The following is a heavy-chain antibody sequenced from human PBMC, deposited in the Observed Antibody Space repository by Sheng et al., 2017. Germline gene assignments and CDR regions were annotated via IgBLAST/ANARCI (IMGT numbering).Heavy chain of an antibody. CDR1: GYSISSGYY. CDR3: ARGDIVVVVAAICWFDP. V-gene: IGHV4-38-2*01. Sequence: QVQLQESGPGLVKPSETLSLTCAVSGYSISSGYYWGWIRQPPGKGLEWIGSIYHSGSTYYNPSLKSRVTISVDTSKNQFSLKLSSVTAADTAVYYCARGDIVVVVAAICWFDPWGQGTLVTVSS. CDR2: IYHSGST. D-gene: IGHD2-15*01. J-gene: IGHJ5*02.